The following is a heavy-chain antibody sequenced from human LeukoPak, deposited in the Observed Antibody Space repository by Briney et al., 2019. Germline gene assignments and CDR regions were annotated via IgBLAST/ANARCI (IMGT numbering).Heavy chain of an antibody. Sequence: PGASLRLSCAASGFTFSSYAMSWVRQAPGKGLEWVSAISGSGGSTYYADSVKGRFTISRDNAKNSLYLQMNSLRAEDTALYYCAKDNGDYSYGMDVWGQGTTVTVSS. CDR1: GFTFSSYA. CDR3: AKDNGDYSYGMDV. V-gene: IGHV3-23*01. D-gene: IGHD4-17*01. CDR2: ISGSGGST. J-gene: IGHJ6*02.